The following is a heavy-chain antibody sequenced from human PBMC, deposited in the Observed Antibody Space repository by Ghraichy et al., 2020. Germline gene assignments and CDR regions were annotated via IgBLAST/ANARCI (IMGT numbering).Heavy chain of an antibody. CDR1: GFTFSSYG. CDR2: IWYDGSNK. J-gene: IGHJ6*02. CDR3: ARDDIRAPRGYCSSTSCYRGAYYYYGMDV. Sequence: GGSLRLSCAASGFTFSSYGMHWVRQAPGKGLEWVAVIWYDGSNKYYADSVKGRFTISRDNSKNTLYLQMNSLRAEDTAVYYCARDDIRAPRGYCSSTSCYRGAYYYYGMDVWGQGTTVTVSS. D-gene: IGHD2-2*01. V-gene: IGHV3-33*01.